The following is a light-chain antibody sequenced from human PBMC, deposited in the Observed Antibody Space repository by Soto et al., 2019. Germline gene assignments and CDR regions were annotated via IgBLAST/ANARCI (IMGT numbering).Light chain of an antibody. CDR2: GVS. J-gene: IGKJ5*01. CDR3: QQYGSSPPIT. Sequence: IVLTQSPGTLSLSPGERVTLSGRASQSLSSSFLAWYQQKPGQAPRLLMYGVSSRATGIPDRFRGGGSGTDFTLTISRLEPEDFAVYYCQQYGSSPPITFGQGTRLEIK. CDR1: QSLSSSF. V-gene: IGKV3-20*01.